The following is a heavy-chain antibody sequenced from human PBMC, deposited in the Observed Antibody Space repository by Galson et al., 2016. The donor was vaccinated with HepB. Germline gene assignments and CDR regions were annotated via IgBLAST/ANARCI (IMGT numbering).Heavy chain of an antibody. D-gene: IGHD3/OR15-3a*01. CDR1: GFTFSSYS. CDR3: VKYVGLDGFDY. Sequence: SLRLSCAASGFTFSSYSMSWVRQAPGKGLEWVSGINAGGNNRYYSDSVKGRFAISRDNYKNTLYLQLDHLRGEDTAVYYCVKYVGLDGFDYWGQGTLVIVSS. J-gene: IGHJ4*02. CDR2: INAGGNNR. V-gene: IGHV3-23*01.